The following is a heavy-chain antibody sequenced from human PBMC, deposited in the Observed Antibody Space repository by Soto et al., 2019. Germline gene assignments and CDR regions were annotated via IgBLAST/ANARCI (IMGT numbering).Heavy chain of an antibody. V-gene: IGHV4-59*01. Sequence: PSETLSLTCTVSGGSISSYYWSWIRQPPGKGLEWIGYIYYSGSTNYNPSLKSRVTISVDTSKNQFSLKLSSVTAADTAVYYCARGREQQLLRDFDYWGRGTLVTVSS. CDR3: ARGREQQLLRDFDY. D-gene: IGHD6-13*01. CDR2: IYYSGST. CDR1: GGSISSYY. J-gene: IGHJ4*02.